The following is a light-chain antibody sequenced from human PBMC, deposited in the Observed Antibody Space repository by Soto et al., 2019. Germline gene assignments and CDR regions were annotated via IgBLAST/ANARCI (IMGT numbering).Light chain of an antibody. J-gene: IGKJ1*01. CDR2: KAS. CDR1: QSIDTW. CDR3: QQYNSYRA. V-gene: IGKV1-5*03. Sequence: DIQMTTSPSTLSASVGDRVTITCRASQSIDTWLAWHQQKPGQVPKLLISKASSLESGVPSRFSGSGSGTEFTLTISSLQPDDSATYYCQQYNSYRAFGQGTKVDI.